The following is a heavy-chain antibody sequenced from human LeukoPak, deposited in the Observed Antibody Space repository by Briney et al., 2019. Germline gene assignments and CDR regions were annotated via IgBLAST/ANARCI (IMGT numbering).Heavy chain of an antibody. CDR2: ISYDGSNK. Sequence: GGSLRLSCAASGFTFSSYAMHGVRQAPGKGLEWVAVISYDGSNKYYADSVKGRFTISRDNSKNTLYLQMNSLRAEDTAVYYCARRYCSGGSCRLDYWGQGTLVTVSP. CDR3: ARRYCSGGSCRLDY. CDR1: GFTFSSYA. V-gene: IGHV3-30-3*01. D-gene: IGHD2-15*01. J-gene: IGHJ4*02.